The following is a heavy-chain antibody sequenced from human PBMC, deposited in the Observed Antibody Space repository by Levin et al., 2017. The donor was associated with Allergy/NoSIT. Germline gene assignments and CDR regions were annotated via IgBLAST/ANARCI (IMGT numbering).Heavy chain of an antibody. CDR2: IIPILGIA. CDR1: GGTFSSYT. D-gene: IGHD5-18*01. J-gene: IGHJ6*02. V-gene: IGHV1-69*02. CDR3: AVQRGYSYGFFSHSYGMDV. Sequence: GASVKVSCKASGGTFSSYTISWVRQAPGQGLEWMGRIIPILGIANYAQKFQGRVTITADKSTSTAYMELSSLRSEDTAVYYCAVQRGYSYGFFSHSYGMDVWGQGTTVTVSS.